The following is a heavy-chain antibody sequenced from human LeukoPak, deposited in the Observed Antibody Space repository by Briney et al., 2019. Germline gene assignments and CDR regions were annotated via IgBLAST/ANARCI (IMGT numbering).Heavy chain of an antibody. CDR2: IYYSGST. CDR1: GGSISSYY. V-gene: IGHV4-59*01. Sequence: SETLSLTCTVSGGSISSYYWSWIRQPPGKGLEWIGYIYYSGSTAYNPSLKSRVTISVDTSKNQFSLKLTSVTAADTAVYYCARINGYYFDYWGQGALVSVSS. J-gene: IGHJ4*02. CDR3: ARINGYYFDY.